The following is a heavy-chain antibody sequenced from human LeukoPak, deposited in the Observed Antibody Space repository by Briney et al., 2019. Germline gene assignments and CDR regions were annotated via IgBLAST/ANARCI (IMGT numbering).Heavy chain of an antibody. V-gene: IGHV3-23*01. D-gene: IGHD3-3*01. Sequence: GGSLRLSCAASGFTFSSYAMSWVRQAPGKELEWVSAISGSGGSTYYADSVKGRFTISRDNSKNTLYLQMNSLRAEDTAVYYCAKGGEDDTIFGVVIKEVFDYWGQGTLVTVSS. CDR2: ISGSGGST. J-gene: IGHJ4*02. CDR3: AKGGEDDTIFGVVIKEVFDY. CDR1: GFTFSSYA.